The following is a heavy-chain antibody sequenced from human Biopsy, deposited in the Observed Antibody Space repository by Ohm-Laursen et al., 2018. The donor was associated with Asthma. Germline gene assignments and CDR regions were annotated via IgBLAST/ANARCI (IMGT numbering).Heavy chain of an antibody. CDR2: VSSDGHNK. Sequence: SSLRLSCAASGFVFSQCGMHGVRQGPGKGLEWVALVSSDGHNKYYEDSVKGRFTISRDNSRNRLYLQINSLTVEDSAVYFCARQSGQEYGDSIPFDTWGQGTKVAVSS. CDR3: ARQSGQEYGDSIPFDT. J-gene: IGHJ3*02. CDR1: GFVFSQCG. D-gene: IGHD3-22*01. V-gene: IGHV3-30*03.